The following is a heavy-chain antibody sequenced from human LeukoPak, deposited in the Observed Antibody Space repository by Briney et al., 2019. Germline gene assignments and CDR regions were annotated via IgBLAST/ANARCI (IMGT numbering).Heavy chain of an antibody. CDR2: ISTNGGGT. V-gene: IGHV3-64*01. Sequence: PGGSLRLSCAASGFTFSSYAMHWVRQTPGKGLEYVSAISTNGGGTYYANSVKGRFTISRDNSKNTLYLHKGSLRAEDMAVYFCARYCNGVTCYSGYDYWGQGTLVTVSS. CDR1: GFTFSSYA. CDR3: ARYCNGVTCYSGYDY. J-gene: IGHJ4*02. D-gene: IGHD2-15*01.